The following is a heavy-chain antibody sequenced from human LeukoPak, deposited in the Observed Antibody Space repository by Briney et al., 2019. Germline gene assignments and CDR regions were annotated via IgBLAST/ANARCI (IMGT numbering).Heavy chain of an antibody. J-gene: IGHJ4*02. CDR2: ISGSGGST. V-gene: IGHV3-23*01. D-gene: IGHD1-26*01. CDR3: AKGGAIDY. Sequence: GGSLRLSCAASGFTFSSYAMSWVRQAPGKGLEWVSAISGSGGSTYYAASVKGRFTISRDNTENTLYLQMTSLRAEDTAVYYCAKGGAIDYWGQGTLVTVSS. CDR1: GFTFSSYA.